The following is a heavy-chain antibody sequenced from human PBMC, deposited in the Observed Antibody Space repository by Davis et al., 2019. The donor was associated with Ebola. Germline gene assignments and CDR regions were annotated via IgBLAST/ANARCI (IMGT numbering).Heavy chain of an antibody. CDR2: INAGNGNT. V-gene: IGHV1-3*01. D-gene: IGHD1-26*01. CDR1: GGAFSSYA. J-gene: IGHJ5*01. CDR3: ARPGAAPPGNWFDS. Sequence: ASVKVSCKSSGGAFSSYAISWVRQAPGQGLEWMGWINAGNGNTKYSQKFQDRVTITRDTSASTAYLELSSLRSEDTAVYYCARPGAAPPGNWFDSWGQGTLVTVSS.